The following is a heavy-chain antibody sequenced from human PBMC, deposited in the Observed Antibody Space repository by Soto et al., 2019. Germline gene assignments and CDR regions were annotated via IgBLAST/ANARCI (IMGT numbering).Heavy chain of an antibody. J-gene: IGHJ6*02. V-gene: IGHV1-69*01. Sequence: QVQLVQSGTGVKKPGSSVKVSCKASGGTFRSNAISWVRQAPGQGLEWMGGLIPIFGTTNYAQKFQGRVTITADESASTAYMELSSLRSDDTAVYYCASLPSFYYGSGYGMDVWGQGTTVTVSS. D-gene: IGHD3-10*01. CDR2: LIPIFGTT. CDR1: GGTFRSNA. CDR3: ASLPSFYYGSGYGMDV.